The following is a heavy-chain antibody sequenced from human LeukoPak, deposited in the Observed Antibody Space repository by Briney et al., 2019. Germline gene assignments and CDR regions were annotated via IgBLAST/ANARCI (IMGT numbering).Heavy chain of an antibody. J-gene: IGHJ6*03. CDR3: ARDKRVAVAGTYIYYYYMDV. Sequence: NPSETLSLTCTVSGGSISSYYWSWLRQPAGKGLEWIGRIYISGSGSTNYNPSLKSRVTMSVDTSKNQFSLKLSSVTAADTAVYYCARDKRVAVAGTYIYYYYMDVWGNGTTVTISS. V-gene: IGHV4-4*07. CDR2: IYISGSGST. D-gene: IGHD6-19*01. CDR1: GGSISSYY.